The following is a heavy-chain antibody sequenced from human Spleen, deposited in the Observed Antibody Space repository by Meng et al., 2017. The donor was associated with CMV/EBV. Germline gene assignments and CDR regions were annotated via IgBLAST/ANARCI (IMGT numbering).Heavy chain of an antibody. CDR1: GFTFDDYA. CDR2: ISWNSGSI. D-gene: IGHD2-2*01. V-gene: IGHV3-9*01. J-gene: IGHJ3*02. Sequence: SLKISCAASGFTFDDYAMHWVRQAPGKGLEWVPGISWNSGSIGYADSVKGRFTISRDNAKNSLYLQMNSLRAEDTALYYCAKGYCSSTSCYPDDAFDIWGQGTMVTVSS. CDR3: AKGYCSSTSCYPDDAFDI.